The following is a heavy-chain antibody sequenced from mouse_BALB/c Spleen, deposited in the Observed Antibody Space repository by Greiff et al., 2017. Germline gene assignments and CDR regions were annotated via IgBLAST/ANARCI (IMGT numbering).Heavy chain of an antibody. CDR3: ARSHYGGYFDV. CDR1: GFTFSSYT. D-gene: IGHD1-1*01. V-gene: IGHV5-6-4*01. Sequence: EVHLVESGGGLVKPGGSLKLSCAASGFTFSSYTMSWVRQTPEKRLEWVATISSGGSYTYYPDSVKGRFTISRDNAKNTLYLQMSSLKSEDTAMYYCARSHYGGYFDVWGAGTTVTVSS. CDR2: ISSGGSYT. J-gene: IGHJ1*01.